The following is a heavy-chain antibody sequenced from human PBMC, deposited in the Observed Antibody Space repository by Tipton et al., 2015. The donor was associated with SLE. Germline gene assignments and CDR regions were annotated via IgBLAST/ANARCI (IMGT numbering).Heavy chain of an antibody. CDR2: IFYSGST. Sequence: TLSLTCTVSGDSISSSNYYWGWIRQPPGKGLEWSGSIFYSGSTYYNPSLKSRVTISVDTSKNQFSLNLSSVTAADTAVYYCARETGGNSVDYWGQGTLVTVSS. CDR3: ARETGGNSVDY. V-gene: IGHV4-39*02. J-gene: IGHJ4*02. CDR1: GDSISSSNYY. D-gene: IGHD4-23*01.